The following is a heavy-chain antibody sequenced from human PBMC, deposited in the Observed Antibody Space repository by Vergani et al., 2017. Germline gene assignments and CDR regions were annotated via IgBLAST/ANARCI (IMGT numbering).Heavy chain of an antibody. D-gene: IGHD3-22*01. Sequence: QVQLVESGGGVVQPGRSLRLSCAASGFTFSSYAMHWVRQAPGKGLEWVAVISYDGSNKYYADSVKGRFTISRDNSKNTLYLQMNSLRAEDTAVYYCAKARLGYDSSGYYPNNYYYYYYGMDVWGQGTTVTVSS. V-gene: IGHV3-30*04. CDR1: GFTFSSYA. CDR3: AKARLGYDSSGYYPNNYYYYYYGMDV. CDR2: ISYDGSNK. J-gene: IGHJ6*02.